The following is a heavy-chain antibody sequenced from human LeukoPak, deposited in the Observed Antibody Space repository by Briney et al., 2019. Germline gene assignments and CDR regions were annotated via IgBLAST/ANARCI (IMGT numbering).Heavy chain of an antibody. CDR1: GYTFTGYY. J-gene: IGHJ4*02. CDR3: ARVTGLISGYDWDC. D-gene: IGHD5-12*01. Sequence: ASVKVSCKASGYTFTGYYMHWVRQAPGQGLEWMGWINPNSGGTNYAQKFQGRVTMTRDTSISTAYMELSRLRSDDTAVYYCARVTGLISGYDWDCWGQGTLVTVSS. V-gene: IGHV1-2*02. CDR2: INPNSGGT.